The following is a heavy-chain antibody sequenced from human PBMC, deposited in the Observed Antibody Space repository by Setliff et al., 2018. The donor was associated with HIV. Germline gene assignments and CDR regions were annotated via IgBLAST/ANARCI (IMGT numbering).Heavy chain of an antibody. CDR3: ARDRRGYYYGSGSCYMDV. CDR1: GGSFTDYY. J-gene: IGHJ6*03. Sequence: LSLTCAVFGGSFTDYYWIWIRQPPGKGLEWIGEINHSGSTHYNPSLKSRFIISVDTSKNQFSLKLSSVTAADTAVYYCARDRRGYYYGSGSCYMDVWGTGTTVTVSS. CDR2: INHSGST. V-gene: IGHV4-34*01. D-gene: IGHD3-10*01.